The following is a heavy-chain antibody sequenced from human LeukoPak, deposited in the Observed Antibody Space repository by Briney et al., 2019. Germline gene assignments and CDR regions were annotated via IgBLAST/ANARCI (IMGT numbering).Heavy chain of an antibody. D-gene: IGHD4-23*01. J-gene: IGHJ4*02. CDR1: GGSITGSNW. Sequence: PSGTLSLTCAVSGGSITGSNWWTWVRLSPGKGLEWIGEIYHSGSTNYNPSLKSRVTISVDKSNNQFSLKLNSMTAADTAVYYCARNAGNSDVDYWGQGILVTVSS. V-gene: IGHV4-4*02. CDR3: ARNAGNSDVDY. CDR2: IYHSGST.